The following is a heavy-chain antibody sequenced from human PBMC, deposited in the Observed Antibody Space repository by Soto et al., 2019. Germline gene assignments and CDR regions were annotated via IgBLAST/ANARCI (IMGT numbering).Heavy chain of an antibody. CDR1: GFTFSSYS. V-gene: IGHV3-48*01. D-gene: IGHD2-8*01. J-gene: IGHJ6*03. CDR2: ISSSSSTI. Sequence: EVQLVESGGGLVQPGGSLRLSCAASGFTFSSYSMNWVRQAPGKGLEWVSYISSSSSTIYYADSVKGRFTISRDNAKNSLYLQMNSLRAEDTAVYYCARTEEYCTNGVCYNYYYYMDVWGKGTTVTVSS. CDR3: ARTEEYCTNGVCYNYYYYMDV.